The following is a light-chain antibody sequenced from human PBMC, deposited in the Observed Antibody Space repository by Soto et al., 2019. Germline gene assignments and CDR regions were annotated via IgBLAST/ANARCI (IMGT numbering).Light chain of an antibody. Sequence: DIQMTQSPSSLSASVGDRVTITCRASQTISTYLNWYQHKPGTAPKLLIYGASSLQSGVPSRFSGIGSGTDFTLTINSLQPEDFATYYCQHSFSNPYTFGQGTKLE. CDR3: QHSFSNPYT. V-gene: IGKV1-39*01. CDR2: GAS. CDR1: QTISTY. J-gene: IGKJ2*01.